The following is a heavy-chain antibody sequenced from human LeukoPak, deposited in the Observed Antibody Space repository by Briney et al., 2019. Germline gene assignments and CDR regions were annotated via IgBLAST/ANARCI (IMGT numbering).Heavy chain of an antibody. CDR3: ARGGAARPDF. Sequence: GGSLRLSCAASGFTFSSYNMNWVRQAPGKGLEWVSSISSSSNYIYYADSVKGRFTISRDNAKNSLYLQMKSLRAEDTAVYYCARGGAARPDFWGQGTLVTVSS. CDR2: ISSSSNYI. V-gene: IGHV3-21*01. CDR1: GFTFSSYN. D-gene: IGHD6-6*01. J-gene: IGHJ4*02.